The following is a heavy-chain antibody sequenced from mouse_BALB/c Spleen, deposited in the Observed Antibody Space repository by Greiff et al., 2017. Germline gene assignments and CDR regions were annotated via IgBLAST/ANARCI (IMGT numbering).Heavy chain of an antibody. D-gene: IGHD2-14*01. CDR2: ISNGGGST. CDR3: ARLLYRYDSYFDY. CDR1: GFTFSSYT. J-gene: IGHJ2*01. V-gene: IGHV5-12-2*01. Sequence: EVHLVESGGGLVQPGGSLKLSCAASGFTFSSYTMSWVRQTPEKRLEWVAYISNGGGSTYYPDTVKGRFTISRDNAKNTLYLQMSSLKSEDTAMYYCARLLYRYDSYFDYWGQGTTLTVSS.